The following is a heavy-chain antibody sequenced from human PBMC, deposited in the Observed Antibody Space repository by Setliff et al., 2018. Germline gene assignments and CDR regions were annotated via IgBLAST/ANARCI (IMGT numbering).Heavy chain of an antibody. V-gene: IGHV4-39*07. D-gene: IGHD5-12*01. CDR3: ARDQWVRSPPLYFSYSMDV. Sequence: SETLSLTCSVSDVSISDTTYYWAWVRQPPGKGLEWIGTVSFFGASYSNPSLRSRLTISLDKSGNRFSLNLTSVTAADTAVYYCARDQWVRSPPLYFSYSMDVWGQGTTVTVSS. J-gene: IGHJ6*02. CDR2: VSFFGAS. CDR1: DVSISDTTYY.